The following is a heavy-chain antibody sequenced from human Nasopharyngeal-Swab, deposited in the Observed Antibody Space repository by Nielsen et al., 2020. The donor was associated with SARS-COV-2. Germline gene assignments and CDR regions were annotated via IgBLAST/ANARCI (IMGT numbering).Heavy chain of an antibody. CDR1: GFTFITYT. D-gene: IGHD6-19*01. J-gene: IGHJ4*02. CDR3: ARLPSAWGRRDFDY. Sequence: GGSLRLSFAASGFTFITYTMTWVRQAPAKGLEWVSCISSSVSYIYYADSVKGRFTISRDNAKNALYLQMSSLRAEDTAVYYCARLPSAWGRRDFDYWGQGTLVTVSS. V-gene: IGHV3-21*06. CDR2: ISSSVSYI.